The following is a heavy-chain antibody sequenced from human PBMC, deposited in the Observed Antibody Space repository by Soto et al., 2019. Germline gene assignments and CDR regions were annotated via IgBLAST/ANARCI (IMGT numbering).Heavy chain of an antibody. CDR2: ISYDGSNK. CDR1: GFTFSSYG. J-gene: IGHJ4*02. V-gene: IGHV3-30*18. CDR3: AKEDGDYALDY. D-gene: IGHD4-17*01. Sequence: QVQLVESGGGVVQPGRSLRLSCAASGFTFSSYGMHWVRQAPGKGLEWVAVISYDGSNKYYADSVKGRFTISRDNSKNTLYLQMNSLRAEDTAVYYCAKEDGDYALDYWGQGTLVTVSS.